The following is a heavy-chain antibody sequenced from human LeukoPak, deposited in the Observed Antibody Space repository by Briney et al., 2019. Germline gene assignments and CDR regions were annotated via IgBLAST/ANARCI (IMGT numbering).Heavy chain of an antibody. Sequence: GGSLRLSCAASGFTFSGYGMHWVRQAPGKGLEWVADIWYDGSNKYYADSVKGRYTISRDNSKNTLYLQMNSLRADDTAVYYCATENSGSYYGYFDSWGQGTLVTVSS. CDR3: ATENSGSYYGYFDS. D-gene: IGHD1-26*01. V-gene: IGHV3-33*01. CDR1: GFTFSGYG. J-gene: IGHJ4*03. CDR2: IWYDGSNK.